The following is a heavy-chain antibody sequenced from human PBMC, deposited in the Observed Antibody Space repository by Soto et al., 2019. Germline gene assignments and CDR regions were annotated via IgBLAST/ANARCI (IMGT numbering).Heavy chain of an antibody. CDR2: IKSNTDGGTT. D-gene: IGHD6-13*01. CDR3: ATPTPYSSSWYSGFDY. Sequence: GGSLRLSCAASGFTFSNAWMNWVRQAPGKGLEWVGRIKSNTDGGTTDYDAPVKGRFTISRDDSKTTLNLQMNSLKTDDTALYFCATPTPYSSSWYSGFDYWGQGTLVTVSS. V-gene: IGHV3-15*07. J-gene: IGHJ4*02. CDR1: GFTFSNAW.